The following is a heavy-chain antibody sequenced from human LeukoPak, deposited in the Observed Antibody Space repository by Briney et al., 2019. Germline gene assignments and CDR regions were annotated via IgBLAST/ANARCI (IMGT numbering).Heavy chain of an antibody. CDR1: GYTFTDYY. V-gene: IGHV1-2*02. CDR3: ARYPYPKYSTGCYSNY. D-gene: IGHD6-19*01. CDR2: IYPNNGAT. J-gene: IGHJ4*02. Sequence: GASVKVSRKASGYTFTDYYIHWLRQAAGHGPEWMGWIYPNNGATFYAQKFQGRAMMTTDASIHTTYMELTSLRSDDTAVYYCARYPYPKYSTGCYSNYWAQGTLVTVSS.